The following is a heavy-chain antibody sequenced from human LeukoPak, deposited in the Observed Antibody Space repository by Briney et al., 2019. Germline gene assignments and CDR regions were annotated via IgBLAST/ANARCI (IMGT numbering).Heavy chain of an antibody. CDR2: ISWSSGSM. CDR1: GFTFDDYA. CDR3: AKDIRSGNYYDTPGYFDY. Sequence: GGSLRLSCAASGFTFDDYAMHWVRQAPGKGLEWVSGISWSSGSMGYADSVKGRFTISRDNAKNSLYLQMNSLRAEDTALYYCAKDIRSGNYYDTPGYFDYWGQGTLVTVSS. J-gene: IGHJ4*02. V-gene: IGHV3-9*01. D-gene: IGHD3-22*01.